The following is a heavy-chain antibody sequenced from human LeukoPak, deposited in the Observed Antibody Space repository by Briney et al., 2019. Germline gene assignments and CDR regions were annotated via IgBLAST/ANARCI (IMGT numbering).Heavy chain of an antibody. Sequence: SGGSLRLSCAASGFIFSSYWMHWVRQAPGKGLEWVAVISYDGSNKYYADSVKGRFTISRDNSKNTLYLQMNSLRAEDTAVYYCARVRGSGSPILAYWGQGTLVTVSS. V-gene: IGHV3-30-3*01. CDR2: ISYDGSNK. CDR1: GFIFSSYW. J-gene: IGHJ4*02. CDR3: ARVRGSGSPILAY. D-gene: IGHD1-26*01.